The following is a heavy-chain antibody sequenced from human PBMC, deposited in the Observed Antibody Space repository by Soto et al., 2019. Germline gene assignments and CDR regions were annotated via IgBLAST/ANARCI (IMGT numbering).Heavy chain of an antibody. Sequence: TLCLNCAVSGGSISSGGYSWGLIRQPPGKGLEWIGYIYHSGSTYYNPSLKSRVTISVDRSKNQFSLKLSSVTAADTAVYYCAIYDSSGYYFDYWGQGTLVTVSS. D-gene: IGHD3-22*01. CDR3: AIYDSSGYYFDY. CDR1: GGSISSGGYS. J-gene: IGHJ4*02. V-gene: IGHV4-30-2*01. CDR2: IYHSGST.